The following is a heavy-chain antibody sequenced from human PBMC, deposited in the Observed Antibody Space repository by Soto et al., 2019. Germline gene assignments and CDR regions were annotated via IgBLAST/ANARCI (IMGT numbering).Heavy chain of an antibody. CDR2: IIPIFGAA. Sequence: SVKVSCKASGYTFTSYAMNWVRQAPGQRLEWMGGIIPIFGAANYAQKFQGRVTITADESTSTVYMELRSLRSDDTAVFYCARKLRVTTAGPRPYDYGGKGTLVNVPS. D-gene: IGHD6-13*01. V-gene: IGHV1-69*13. J-gene: IGHJ4*02. CDR3: ARKLRVTTAGPRPYDY. CDR1: GYTFTSYA.